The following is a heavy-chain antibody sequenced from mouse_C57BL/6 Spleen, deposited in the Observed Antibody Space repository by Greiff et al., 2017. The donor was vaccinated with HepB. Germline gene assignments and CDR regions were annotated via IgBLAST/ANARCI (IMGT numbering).Heavy chain of an antibody. V-gene: IGHV1-50*01. J-gene: IGHJ1*03. CDR3: ARSGYYGSSFPLLGFDV. CDR1: GYTFTSYW. CDR2: IDPSDSYT. D-gene: IGHD1-1*01. Sequence: VQLQQSGAELVKPGASVKLSCKASGYTFTSYWMQWVKQRPGQGLEWIGEIDPSDSYTNYNQKFKGKATLTVDPSSSTAYMQLSSLTSEDAAVYYCARSGYYGSSFPLLGFDVWGTGTTVTVSS.